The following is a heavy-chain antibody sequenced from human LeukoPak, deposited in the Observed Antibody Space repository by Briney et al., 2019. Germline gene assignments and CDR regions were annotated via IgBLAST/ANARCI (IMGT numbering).Heavy chain of an antibody. V-gene: IGHV3-23*01. CDR1: RFSFSDYT. J-gene: IGHJ4*02. D-gene: IGHD2-15*01. CDR3: ARDRRATPMYFFDF. CDR2: IRHSGVDP. Sequence: GGSLRLSCAASRFSFSDYTMSWVRQLPGKGLEWVSGIRHSGVDPSYADSVKGRFTISRDNSKNMLYLQMNSLRDDDTGVYYCARDRRATPMYFFDFWGQGTPVTVSS.